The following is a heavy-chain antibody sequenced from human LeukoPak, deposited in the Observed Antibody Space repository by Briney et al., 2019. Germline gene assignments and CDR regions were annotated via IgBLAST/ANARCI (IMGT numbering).Heavy chain of an antibody. CDR1: GFTFSGYW. CDR2: INSEGSTT. Sequence: GGSLRLSCGASGFTFSGYWTHWVSQAPGKGPVWVSRINSEGSTTDYADSVKGRFTISRDNAKSTLYLQMNSLRAEDTAVYYCVSNYYYTMDVWGQGTTVTVSS. J-gene: IGHJ6*02. CDR3: VSNYYYTMDV. V-gene: IGHV3-74*01.